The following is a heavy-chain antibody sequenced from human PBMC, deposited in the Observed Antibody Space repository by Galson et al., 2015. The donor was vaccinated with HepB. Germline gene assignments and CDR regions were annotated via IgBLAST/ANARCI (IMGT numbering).Heavy chain of an antibody. J-gene: IGHJ4*02. CDR2: ISGSGGST. V-gene: IGHV3-23*01. CDR1: GFTFSSYA. Sequence: SLRHSCAASGFTFSSYAMSWVRQAPGKGLEWVSAISGSGGSTYYADSVKGRFTISRDNSKNTLYLQMNSLRAEDTAVYYCAKGEWIYYDSSGYYNYWGQGTLVTVSS. D-gene: IGHD3-22*01. CDR3: AKGEWIYYDSSGYYNY.